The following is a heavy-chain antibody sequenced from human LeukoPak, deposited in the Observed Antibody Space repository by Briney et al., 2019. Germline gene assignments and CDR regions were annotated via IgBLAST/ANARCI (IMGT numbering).Heavy chain of an antibody. V-gene: IGHV3-21*01. CDR3: ARELRRLFYY. Sequence: GGSLRLSCAASGFTLSSYSMHWVRQAPGKGLEWVSSISSSSSYIYYADSVKGRFTISRDNAKNSLFLQMNSLRAEDTAVYYCARELRRLFYYWGQGTLVTVSS. D-gene: IGHD2-21*02. CDR1: GFTLSSYS. CDR2: ISSSSSYI. J-gene: IGHJ4*02.